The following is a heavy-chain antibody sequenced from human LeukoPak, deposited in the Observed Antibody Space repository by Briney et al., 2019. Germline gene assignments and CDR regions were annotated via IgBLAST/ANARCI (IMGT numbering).Heavy chain of an antibody. CDR1: GFTFSSYA. D-gene: IGHD3-9*01. Sequence: GGSLRLSCAASGFTFSSYAMSWVCQAPGKGLEWVSAISGSGGSTYYADSVKGRFTISRDNSKNTLYLQMNSLRAEDTAVYYCAKVLTGYFDSFDYWGQGTLVTVSS. CDR2: ISGSGGST. CDR3: AKVLTGYFDSFDY. V-gene: IGHV3-23*01. J-gene: IGHJ4*02.